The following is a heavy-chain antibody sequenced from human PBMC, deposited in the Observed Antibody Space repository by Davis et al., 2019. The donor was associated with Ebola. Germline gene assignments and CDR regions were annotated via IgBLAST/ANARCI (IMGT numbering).Heavy chain of an antibody. CDR2: IYNNGNT. CDR3: ARGNSIPASGTGYCFDY. V-gene: IGHV4-59*11. Sequence: GSLRLSCTVSGDSISSHFWAWIRQPPGKGLELIGYIYNNGNTNYNSPLKSRVTISVDTSKNQFSLRLNSVTAADTAVYYCARGNSIPASGTGYCFDYWGQGNLVTVSS. CDR1: GDSISSHF. D-gene: IGHD6-13*01. J-gene: IGHJ4*02.